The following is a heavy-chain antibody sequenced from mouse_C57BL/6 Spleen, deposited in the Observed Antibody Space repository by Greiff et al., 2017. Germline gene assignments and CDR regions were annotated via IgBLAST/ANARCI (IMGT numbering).Heavy chain of an antibody. D-gene: IGHD2-3*01. J-gene: IGHJ3*01. V-gene: IGHV3-6*01. CDR2: ISYDGSN. Sequence: DVQLQESGPGLVKPSQSLSLTCSVTGYSITSGYYWNWIRQFPGNKLEWMGYISYDGSNNYNPSLKNRISITRDTSKNQFFLKLNSVTTEDTATYYCARDSDGYYLAYWGQGTLVTVSA. CDR1: GYSITSGYY. CDR3: ARDSDGYYLAY.